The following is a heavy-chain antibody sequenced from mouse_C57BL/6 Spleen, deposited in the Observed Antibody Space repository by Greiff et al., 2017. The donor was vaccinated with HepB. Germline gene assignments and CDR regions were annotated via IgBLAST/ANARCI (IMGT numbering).Heavy chain of an antibody. CDR3: AREGFTTVVATRDFDV. CDR1: GYTFTSYW. J-gene: IGHJ1*03. D-gene: IGHD1-1*01. V-gene: IGHV1-61*01. CDR2: IYPSDSET. Sequence: QVQLQQPGAELVRPGSSVKLSCKASGYTFTSYWMDWVKQRPGQGLEWIGNIYPSDSETHYNQKFKDKATLTVDKSSSTAYMQLSSLTSEDSAVYYCAREGFTTVVATRDFDVWGTGTTVTVSS.